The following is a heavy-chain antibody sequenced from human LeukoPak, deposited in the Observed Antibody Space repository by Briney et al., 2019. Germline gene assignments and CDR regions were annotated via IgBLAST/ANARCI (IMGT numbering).Heavy chain of an antibody. CDR1: GGSISSYY. D-gene: IGHD3-22*01. J-gene: IGHJ4*02. Sequence: PSETLSLTCTVSGGSISSYYWSWIRQPPGKGLEWIGYIYYSGSTNYNPSLKSRVTISVDRSKNQFSLKLSSVTAADTAVYYCARLPDSSGYFDYWGQGTLVTVSS. CDR2: IYYSGST. CDR3: ARLPDSSGYFDY. V-gene: IGHV4-59*12.